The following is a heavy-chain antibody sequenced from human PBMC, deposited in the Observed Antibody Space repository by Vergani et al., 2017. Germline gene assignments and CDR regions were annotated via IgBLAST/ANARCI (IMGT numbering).Heavy chain of an antibody. J-gene: IGHJ3*02. Sequence: QVQLVESGGGVVQPGRSLRLSCAASGFTFSSYGMHWVRQAPGKGLEWVAVIWYDGSNKYYADSVKGRFTISRDNSKNTLYLQMNSLRAEDTAVYYCARDLKGVGATRSSAFDIWGQGTMVTVSS. CDR1: GFTFSSYG. CDR2: IWYDGSNK. V-gene: IGHV3-33*01. CDR3: ARDLKGVGATRSSAFDI. D-gene: IGHD1-26*01.